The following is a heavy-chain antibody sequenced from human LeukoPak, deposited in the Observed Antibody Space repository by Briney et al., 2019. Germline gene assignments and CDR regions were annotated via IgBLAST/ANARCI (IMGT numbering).Heavy chain of an antibody. CDR3: ARVRGGAITHHNNWFGP. CDR2: ISYDGSNK. J-gene: IGHJ5*02. Sequence: SGGSLRLSCAASGFTFSSYAVHWVRQAPGKGLEWVAVISYDGSNKYYADSVKGRFTISRDNSKNTLYLQMNSLRAEDTAVYYCARVRGGAITHHNNWFGPWGQGTLVTVSS. CDR1: GFTFSSYA. D-gene: IGHD4/OR15-4a*01. V-gene: IGHV3-30*04.